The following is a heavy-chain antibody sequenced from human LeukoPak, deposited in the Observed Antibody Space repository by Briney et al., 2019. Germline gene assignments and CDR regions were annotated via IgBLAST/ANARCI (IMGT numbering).Heavy chain of an antibody. CDR2: IYYSGST. V-gene: IGHV4-59*08. D-gene: IGHD3-10*01. CDR3: ARLTAMVRGVQYAFDI. CDR1: GGSISSYY. J-gene: IGHJ3*02. Sequence: SETLSLTCTVSGGSISSYYWSWIRQPPGKGLERIGYIYYSGSTNYKPSLKSRVTISVETSKNQFSLKLRSVTAADTAVYYCARLTAMVRGVQYAFDIWGQGTIVTVSS.